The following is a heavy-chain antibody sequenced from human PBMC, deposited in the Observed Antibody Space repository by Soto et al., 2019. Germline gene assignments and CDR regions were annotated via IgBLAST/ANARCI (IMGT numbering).Heavy chain of an antibody. CDR3: AKDQEEYCSSTSCSYYYYYGMDV. Sequence: AGGSLRLSCAASGFTFSSYGMHWVRQAPGKGLEWVAVISYDGSNKYYADSVKGRFTISRDNSKNTLYLQMNSLRAEDTAVYYCAKDQEEYCSSTSCSYYYYYGMDVWGQGTTVTVSS. CDR1: GFTFSSYG. V-gene: IGHV3-30*18. CDR2: ISYDGSNK. J-gene: IGHJ6*02. D-gene: IGHD2-2*01.